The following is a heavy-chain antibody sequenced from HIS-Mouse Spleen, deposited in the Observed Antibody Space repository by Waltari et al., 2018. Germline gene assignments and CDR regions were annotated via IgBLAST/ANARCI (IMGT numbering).Heavy chain of an antibody. V-gene: IGHV4-34*01. CDR3: ARGELEHDAFDI. CDR1: GGSFSGYY. J-gene: IGHJ3*02. Sequence: QVQLQQWGAGLLKPSETLSLTCAVYGGSFSGYYWSWIRQPPGKGLEWIGEINHSGSTNYNTSLNSRVTISVDTSKNQFSLKLSSVTAADTAVYYCARGELEHDAFDIWGQGTMVTVSS. D-gene: IGHD1-1*01. CDR2: INHSGST.